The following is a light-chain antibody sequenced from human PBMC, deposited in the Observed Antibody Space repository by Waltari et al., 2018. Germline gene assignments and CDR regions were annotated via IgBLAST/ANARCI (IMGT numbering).Light chain of an antibody. V-gene: IGLV2-23*01. CDR3: CSYAGSSTPV. CDR2: EGS. Sequence: ITISCTGTSSDVGSYNLVSWYQQHPGKAPKLMIYEGSKRPSGVSNRFSGSKSGNTASLTISGLQAEDEADYYCCSYAGSSTPVFGGGTKLTVL. CDR1: SSDVGSYNL. J-gene: IGLJ2*01.